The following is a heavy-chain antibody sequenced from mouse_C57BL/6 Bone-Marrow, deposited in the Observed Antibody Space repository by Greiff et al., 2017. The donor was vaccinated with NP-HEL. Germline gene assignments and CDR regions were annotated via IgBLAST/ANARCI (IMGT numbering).Heavy chain of an antibody. CDR3: ARDSLRRYFDV. V-gene: IGHV5-16*01. CDR1: GFTFSDYY. CDR2: INYDGSST. D-gene: IGHD1-2*01. J-gene: IGHJ1*03. Sequence: EVKLVESEGGLVQPGSSMKLSCTASGFTFSDYYMAWVRQVPEKGLEWVANINYDGSSTYYLDSLKSRFIISRDNAKNILYLQMSSLKSEDTATYYCARDSLRRYFDVWGTGTTVTVSS.